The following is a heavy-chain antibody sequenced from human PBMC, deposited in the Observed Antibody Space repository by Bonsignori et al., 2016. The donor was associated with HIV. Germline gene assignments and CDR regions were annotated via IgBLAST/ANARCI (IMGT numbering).Heavy chain of an antibody. V-gene: IGHV3-23*01. D-gene: IGHD3-3*01. J-gene: IGHJ4*02. Sequence: VRQMPGKGPEWVSSISGSGGSTYYADSVKGRFTISRDNSKNTLYLQMNSLRAEDTGVYYCAKYSGVGRRDYFDYWGQETLVTVSS. CDR2: ISGSGGST. CDR3: AKYSGVGRRDYFDY.